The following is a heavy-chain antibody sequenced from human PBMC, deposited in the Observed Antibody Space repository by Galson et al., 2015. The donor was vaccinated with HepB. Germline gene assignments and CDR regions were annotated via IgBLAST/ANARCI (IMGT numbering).Heavy chain of an antibody. CDR2: IYYSGST. J-gene: IGHJ3*02. Sequence: SETLSLTCTVSGGSISSYYWSWIRQPPGKGLEWIGYIYYSGSTNYNPSLKSRVTISVDTSKNQFSLKLSSVTAADTAVYYCARVHYGDYLDAFDIWGQGTMVTVSS. D-gene: IGHD4-17*01. CDR3: ARVHYGDYLDAFDI. V-gene: IGHV4-59*08. CDR1: GGSISSYY.